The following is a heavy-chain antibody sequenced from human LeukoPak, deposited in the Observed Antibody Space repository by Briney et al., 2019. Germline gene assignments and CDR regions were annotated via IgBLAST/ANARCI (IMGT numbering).Heavy chain of an antibody. CDR3: ARGYCSSTSCSTRYFDY. V-gene: IGHV4-34*01. CDR2: INHSGST. D-gene: IGHD2-2*01. CDR1: SGSFSGYY. J-gene: IGHJ4*02. Sequence: SETLSLTCAVYSGSFSGYYWSWIRQPPGKGLEWIGEINHSGSTNYNPSLKSRVTISVDTSKNQFSLKLSSVTAADTAVYYCARGYCSSTSCSTRYFDYWGQGTLVTVSS.